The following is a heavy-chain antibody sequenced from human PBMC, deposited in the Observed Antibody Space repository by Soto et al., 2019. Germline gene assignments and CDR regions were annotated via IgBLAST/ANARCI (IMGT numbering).Heavy chain of an antibody. J-gene: IGHJ4*02. Sequence: GGSLRLSCEVSGLTFSKFEMTWVRQAPGQGLEWVSSIGSDGATIYYSDSVKGRFTISRDNDKNLLYLQMNSLKGEDTATYYCVRVGIVARPYWGQGTPVTVSS. CDR3: VRVGIVARPY. CDR1: GLTFSKFE. V-gene: IGHV3-48*03. D-gene: IGHD2-21*01. CDR2: IGSDGATI.